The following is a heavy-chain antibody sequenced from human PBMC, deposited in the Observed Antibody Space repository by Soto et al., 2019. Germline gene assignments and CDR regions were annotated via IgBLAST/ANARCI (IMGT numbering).Heavy chain of an antibody. D-gene: IGHD3-10*01. Sequence: QVQLVESGGGVVQPGNSLRLSCAAPGFPFTAYGMHWVREGPGKGLEWVAVISYDGSNKFYADSVKGRFTISRDNSKNTLYLQMNSLRPEDTALYYCVGGQYYFDYRGQGTLVTVSS. J-gene: IGHJ4*02. CDR1: GFPFTAYG. V-gene: IGHV3-30*03. CDR2: ISYDGSNK. CDR3: VGGQYYFDY.